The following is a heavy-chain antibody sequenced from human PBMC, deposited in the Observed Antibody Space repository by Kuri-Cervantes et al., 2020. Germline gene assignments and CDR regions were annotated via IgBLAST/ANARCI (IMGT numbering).Heavy chain of an antibody. V-gene: IGHV3-23*01. D-gene: IGHD1-26*01. J-gene: IGHJ4*02. CDR2: ISGSGGST. CDR3: ATGVGATGY. Sequence: GESLKISCAASGFTLSSYAMSWVRQAPGKGLEWVSVISGSGGSTYYADSVKGRFTISRDNSKNTLYLQMNSLRAEDTAVYYCATGVGATGYWGQGTLVTVSS. CDR1: GFTLSSYA.